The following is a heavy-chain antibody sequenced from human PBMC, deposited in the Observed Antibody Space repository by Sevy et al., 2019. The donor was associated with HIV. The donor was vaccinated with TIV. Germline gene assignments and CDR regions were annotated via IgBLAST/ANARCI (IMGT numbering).Heavy chain of an antibody. CDR2: ISGSGGST. V-gene: IGHV3-23*01. CDR1: GFTFSSYA. J-gene: IGHJ4*02. Sequence: GGSLRLSCAASGFTFSSYAMSWVRQAPGKGLEWVSAISGSGGSTYYADSVKGRFTISRDNSKNTRYLQMNSLRAEDTAVYYCAKEVVKYYYGSGSTFDYWGQGTLVTVSS. D-gene: IGHD3-10*01. CDR3: AKEVVKYYYGSGSTFDY.